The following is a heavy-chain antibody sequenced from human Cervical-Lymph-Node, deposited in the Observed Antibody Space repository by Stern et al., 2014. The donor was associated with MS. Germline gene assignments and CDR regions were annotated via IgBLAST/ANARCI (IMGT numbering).Heavy chain of an antibody. Sequence: VQLVESGAEVKKPGASVKVSCKASGYSFTSYFMHWVRQAPGQGLEWMGWINPNSGATDFAQKFQGRVTMTRDTSISTAYMELNSLRSDDTAVYYCATATAVQARFWFDPWGQGTLVIVSS. CDR3: ATATAVQARFWFDP. D-gene: IGHD6-13*01. CDR1: GYSFTSYF. J-gene: IGHJ5*02. V-gene: IGHV1-2*02. CDR2: INPNSGAT.